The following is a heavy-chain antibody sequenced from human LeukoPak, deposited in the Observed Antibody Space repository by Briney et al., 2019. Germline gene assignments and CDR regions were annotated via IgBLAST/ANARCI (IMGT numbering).Heavy chain of an antibody. J-gene: IGHJ4*02. Sequence: ASVKVSCKASGYIFTSHYMHWVRQAPGQGLEWMGGIIPIFGTANYAQKFQGRVTITADESTSTAYMELSSLRSEDTAVYHCARDRGYCSSTSCYWFDYWGQGTLVTVSS. V-gene: IGHV1-69*13. CDR1: GYIFTSHY. CDR2: IIPIFGTA. D-gene: IGHD2-2*01. CDR3: ARDRGYCSSTSCYWFDY.